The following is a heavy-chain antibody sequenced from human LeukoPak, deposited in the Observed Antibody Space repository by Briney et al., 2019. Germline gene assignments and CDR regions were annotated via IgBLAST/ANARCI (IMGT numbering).Heavy chain of an antibody. CDR3: ARDSQGLMVRANDAFDI. CDR1: GYSISSGYY. J-gene: IGHJ3*02. D-gene: IGHD3-10*01. V-gene: IGHV4-38-2*02. Sequence: SETLSLTCSVSGYSISSGYYWGWIRQPPGKGLEWIGSIYYSGSTYYNPSLKSRVTISVDTSKNQFSLKLSSVTAADTAVYYCARDSQGLMVRANDAFDIWGQGTMVTVSS. CDR2: IYYSGST.